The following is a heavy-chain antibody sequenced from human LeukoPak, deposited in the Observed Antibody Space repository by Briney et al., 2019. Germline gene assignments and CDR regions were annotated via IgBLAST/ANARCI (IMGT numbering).Heavy chain of an antibody. CDR3: AREGDSSFDAFDI. Sequence: PSETLSLTCTVSDGSISSYYWSWIRQPPGKGLEWIGHIYDSGSTNYNPSLKSRVTISVDTSKNQFSLKLSSVTAADTAVYYCAREGDSSFDAFDIWGQGTMVTVSS. D-gene: IGHD3-22*01. J-gene: IGHJ3*02. CDR1: DGSISSYY. CDR2: IYDSGST. V-gene: IGHV4-59*01.